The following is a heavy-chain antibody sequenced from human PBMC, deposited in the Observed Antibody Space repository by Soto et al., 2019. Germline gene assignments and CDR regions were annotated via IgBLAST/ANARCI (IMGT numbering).Heavy chain of an antibody. J-gene: IGHJ6*02. CDR1: GGTFSSYA. Sequence: XSVKLSCRASGGTFSSYAISWLRQAPGQGLEWMGGIIPIFVTANYAQKFQGRVTITADESTSTAYMELSSLRSEDTAVYYCASPEKLITMVRRVSKRTIYYGMDVWGQGTTVTVSS. V-gene: IGHV1-69*13. D-gene: IGHD3-10*01. CDR3: ASPEKLITMVRRVSKRTIYYGMDV. CDR2: IIPIFVTA.